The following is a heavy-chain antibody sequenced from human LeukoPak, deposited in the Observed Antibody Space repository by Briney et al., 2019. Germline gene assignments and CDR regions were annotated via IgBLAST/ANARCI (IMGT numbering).Heavy chain of an antibody. D-gene: IGHD6-13*01. CDR2: ISGSGGST. J-gene: IGHJ4*02. V-gene: IGHV3-23*01. Sequence: PGGSLRLSCAASGFTFSSYAMSWVRQAPGKGLEWVSAISGSGGSTYYADSVKGRFTISRDNSKNTLYLQMNSLRAEDTAVYYCAKGVSGSWYPYYFDYWGQGTLVTVSS. CDR3: AKGVSGSWYPYYFDY. CDR1: GFTFSSYA.